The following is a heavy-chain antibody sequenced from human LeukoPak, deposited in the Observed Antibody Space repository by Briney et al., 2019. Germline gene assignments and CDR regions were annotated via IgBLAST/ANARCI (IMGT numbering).Heavy chain of an antibody. J-gene: IGHJ5*02. CDR1: GFTFSSYS. CDR3: ARASLLYGSGSYNWFDP. V-gene: IGHV3-21*01. Sequence: GGSLRLSCAASGFTFSSYSMNWVRQAPGKGLEWFSSISSSSSYIYYADSVKGRFTISRDNAKNSLYLQMNSLRAEDTAVYYCARASLLYGSGSYNWFDPWGQGTLVTVSS. D-gene: IGHD3-10*01. CDR2: ISSSSSYI.